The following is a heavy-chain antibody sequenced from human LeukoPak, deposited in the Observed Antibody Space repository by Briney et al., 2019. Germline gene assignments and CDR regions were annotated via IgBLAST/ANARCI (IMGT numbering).Heavy chain of an antibody. D-gene: IGHD6-19*01. V-gene: IGHV3-30*02. CDR1: GFTFSKAW. CDR3: AKEQTSYSRGWSPVGPYFDY. CDR2: IRYDGSNK. Sequence: GGSLRLSCAASGFTFSKAWMNWVRQAPGKGLEWVAFIRYDGSNKYYADSVKGRFTISRDNSKNTLYLQMNSLRAEDTAVYYCAKEQTSYSRGWSPVGPYFDYWGQGTLVTVSS. J-gene: IGHJ4*02.